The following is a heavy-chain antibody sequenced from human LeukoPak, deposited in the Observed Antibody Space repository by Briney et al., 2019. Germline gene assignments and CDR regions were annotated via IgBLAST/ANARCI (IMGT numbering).Heavy chain of an antibody. D-gene: IGHD3-10*01. V-gene: IGHV4-34*01. CDR2: INHSGST. CDR3: ASSPGGY. Sequence: SETLSLTCAVYGGSFSGYYWSWIRQPPGKELEWIGEINHSGSTNYNPSLKSRVTISVDTSKNQFSLKLSSVTAADTAVYYCASSPGGYWGQGTLVTVSS. J-gene: IGHJ4*02. CDR1: GGSFSGYY.